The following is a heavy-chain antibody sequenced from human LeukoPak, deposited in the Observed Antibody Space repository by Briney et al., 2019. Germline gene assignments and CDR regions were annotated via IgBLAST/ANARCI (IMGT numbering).Heavy chain of an antibody. J-gene: IGHJ3*02. Sequence: SETLSLTCTVSGGSVSSGSYYWSWIRQPPGKGLEWIGYIYYSGSTNYNPTLKSRVTISVDTSKNQFSLKLSSVTAADTAVYYCARTPPGSYFGDAFDIWGQGTMVTVSS. CDR2: IYYSGST. CDR3: ARTPPGSYFGDAFDI. V-gene: IGHV4-61*01. CDR1: GGSVSSGSYY. D-gene: IGHD1-26*01.